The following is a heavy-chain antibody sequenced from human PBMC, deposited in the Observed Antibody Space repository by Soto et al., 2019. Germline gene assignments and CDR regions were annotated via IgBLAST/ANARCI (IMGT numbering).Heavy chain of an antibody. CDR1: GGSISSSNYY. Sequence: SETLSLTCTVSGGSISSSNYYWGWIRQPPGKGLEWIGSIYYSGSTYYNPSLKSRVTISVDTSKNQFSLKLSSGTAADTAVYYCARGPYSSGCYDYWGQGTLVTVSS. CDR2: IYYSGST. CDR3: ARGPYSSGCYDY. D-gene: IGHD6-19*01. J-gene: IGHJ4*02. V-gene: IGHV4-39*01.